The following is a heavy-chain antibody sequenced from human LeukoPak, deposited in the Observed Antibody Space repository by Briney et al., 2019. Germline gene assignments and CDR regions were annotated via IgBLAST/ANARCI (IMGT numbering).Heavy chain of an antibody. V-gene: IGHV3-7*05. D-gene: IGHD4-23*01. J-gene: IGHJ4*02. CDR3: AANGGPFDF. CDR2: IKQEGSEK. CDR1: GFTFRNYW. Sequence: AGGSLRLSCAASGFTFRNYWMSWVRQAPGKGLDFVANIKQEGSEKYYVDSVKGRFTISRDNAKNSLYLQMNGLRAEDTAVYYCAANGGPFDFWGQGTLVTVSA.